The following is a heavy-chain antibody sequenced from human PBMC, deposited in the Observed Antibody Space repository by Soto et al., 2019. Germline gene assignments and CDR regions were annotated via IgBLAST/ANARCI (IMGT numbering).Heavy chain of an antibody. J-gene: IGHJ6*02. V-gene: IGHV4-34*01. CDR1: GGSFSGYY. CDR3: ARGRRIVVVVAATPGAYYYGMNV. D-gene: IGHD2-15*01. CDR2: INHSGST. Sequence: SETLSLTCAVYGGSFSGYYLSWIRQPPGKGLEWIGEINHSGSTNYNPSLKSRVTISVDTSKNQFSLKLSSVTAADTAVYYCARGRRIVVVVAATPGAYYYGMNVWGQGTTVTVSS.